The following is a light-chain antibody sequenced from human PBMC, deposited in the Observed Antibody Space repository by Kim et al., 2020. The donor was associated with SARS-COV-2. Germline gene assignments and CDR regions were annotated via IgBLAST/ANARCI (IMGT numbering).Light chain of an antibody. CDR3: QSYDSSLSGSGV. CDR1: RSDIGAGYD. CDR2: GNS. V-gene: IGLV1-40*01. Sequence: RVTIACTGRRSDIGAGYDVHWYQQLPGPAPRLLVYGNSNRPSGVPGRFSGAKSGTAASLAITGLQAEDEADYYCQSYDSSLSGSGVFGGGTQLTVL. J-gene: IGLJ3*02.